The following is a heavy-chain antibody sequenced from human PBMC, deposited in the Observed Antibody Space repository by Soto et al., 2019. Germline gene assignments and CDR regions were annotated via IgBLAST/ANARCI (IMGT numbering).Heavy chain of an antibody. Sequence: ETLSLTCTVSGGSISSSSYYWGWIRQPPGKGLEWVSAISGSGGSTYYADSVKGRFTISRDNSKNTLYLQMNSLRAEDTAVYYCAKNVGIAAAGPYNWFDPWGQGTLVTVSS. CDR1: GGSISSSSYY. J-gene: IGHJ5*02. CDR2: ISGSGGST. CDR3: AKNVGIAAAGPYNWFDP. D-gene: IGHD6-13*01. V-gene: IGHV3-23*01.